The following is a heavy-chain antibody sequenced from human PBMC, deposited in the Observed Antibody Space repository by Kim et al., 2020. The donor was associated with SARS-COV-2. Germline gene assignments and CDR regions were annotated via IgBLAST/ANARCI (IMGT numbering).Heavy chain of an antibody. V-gene: IGHV3-21*06. J-gene: IGHJ4*01. Sequence: GGSLRLSCAASGFSFSSYSLNWVRQAPGKGLEWISNIGTSRTDIYYAESVKGRFTISRDDTKNLLFLQMSRLRDEDTAVYYCARDRVWGSGSFPFDYWG. CDR1: GFSFSSYS. D-gene: IGHD3-10*01. CDR2: IGTSRTDI. CDR3: ARDRVWGSGSFPFDY.